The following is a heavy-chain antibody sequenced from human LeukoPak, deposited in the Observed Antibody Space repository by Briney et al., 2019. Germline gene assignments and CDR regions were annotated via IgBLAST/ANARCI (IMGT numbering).Heavy chain of an antibody. CDR1: GGSISSYY. CDR3: ASRAGYYDSSGYYSSGLNVVFDI. Sequence: SETLSLTCTVSGGSISSYYWSWIRQPPGKGLEWIGYIYTSGSTNYNPSLKSRVTISVDTSKNQFSLKLSSVTAADTAVYYCASRAGYYDSSGYYSSGLNVVFDIWGQGTMVTVSS. V-gene: IGHV4-4*09. CDR2: IYTSGST. D-gene: IGHD3-22*01. J-gene: IGHJ3*02.